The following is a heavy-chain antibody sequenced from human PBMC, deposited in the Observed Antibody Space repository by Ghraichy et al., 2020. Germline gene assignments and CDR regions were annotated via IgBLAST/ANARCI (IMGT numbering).Heavy chain of an antibody. V-gene: IGHV3-30*02. J-gene: IGHJ4*02. CDR1: GFTFSSYG. Sequence: GGSLRLSCAASGFTFSSYGMHWVRQAPGKGLEWVAFIRYDGSNKYYADSVKGRFTISRDNSKNTLYLQMNSLRAEDTAVYYCAKDRGSGVIFSYFDYWGQGTLVTVSS. D-gene: IGHD6-19*01. CDR3: AKDRGSGVIFSYFDY. CDR2: IRYDGSNK.